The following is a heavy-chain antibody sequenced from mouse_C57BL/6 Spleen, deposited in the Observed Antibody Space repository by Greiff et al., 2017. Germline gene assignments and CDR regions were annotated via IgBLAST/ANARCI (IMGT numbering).Heavy chain of an antibody. V-gene: IGHV7-3*01. CDR2: IRNKANGYTT. Sequence: EVQRVESGGGLVQPGGSLSLSCAASGFTFTDYYMSWVRQPPGKALEWLGFIRNKANGYTTEYSASVKGRFTISRDNSQSILYLQMNALRAEDSATYYCARLDYGGGYYAMDYWGQGTSVTVSA. CDR1: GFTFTDYY. D-gene: IGHD2-4*01. CDR3: ARLDYGGGYYAMDY. J-gene: IGHJ4*01.